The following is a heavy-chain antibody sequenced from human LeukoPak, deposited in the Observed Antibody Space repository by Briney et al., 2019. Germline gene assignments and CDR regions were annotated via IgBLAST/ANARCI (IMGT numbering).Heavy chain of an antibody. CDR1: GGSISSYY. CDR3: ATMGVLRYFDWLLTNDAFDI. J-gene: IGHJ3*02. CDR2: IYTSGST. V-gene: IGHV4-4*07. D-gene: IGHD3-9*01. Sequence: SETLSLTCTVSGGSISSYYWSWIRQPAGKGLEWIGRIYTSGSTNYNPSLKSRGTMSVDTSKNQFSLKLSSVTAADTAVYYCATMGVLRYFDWLLTNDAFDIWGQGTMVTVSS.